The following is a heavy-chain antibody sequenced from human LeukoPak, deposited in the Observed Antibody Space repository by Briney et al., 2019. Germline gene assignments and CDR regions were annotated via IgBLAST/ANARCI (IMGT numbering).Heavy chain of an antibody. J-gene: IGHJ3*02. Sequence: GGSLRLSCAASGFTFSSYAMSWVRQAPGKGLEWVAVISYDGSNKYYADSVKGRFTISRDNYKNTLYLQMNSLRAEDTAVYYCAKAQGSSTSPDAFDIWGQGTMVTVSS. CDR1: GFTFSSYA. V-gene: IGHV3-30*18. CDR2: ISYDGSNK. CDR3: AKAQGSSTSPDAFDI. D-gene: IGHD2-2*01.